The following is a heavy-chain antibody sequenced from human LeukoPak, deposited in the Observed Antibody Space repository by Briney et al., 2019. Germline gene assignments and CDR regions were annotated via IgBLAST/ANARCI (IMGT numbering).Heavy chain of an antibody. Sequence: SETLSLTCTVSGGSVSSGSYYWSWIRQPPGKGLEWIGYIYYSGSTYYNPSLKSQVSISVDTSKNQFSLKLSSVTAADTAVYYCARYYGGIDYWGQGTLVTVSS. J-gene: IGHJ4*02. CDR3: ARYYGGIDY. CDR1: GGSVSSGSYY. V-gene: IGHV4-30-4*08. D-gene: IGHD3-10*01. CDR2: IYYSGST.